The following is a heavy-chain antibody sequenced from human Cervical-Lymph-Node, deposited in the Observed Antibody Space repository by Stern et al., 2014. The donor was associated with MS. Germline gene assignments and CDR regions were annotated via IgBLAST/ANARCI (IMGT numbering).Heavy chain of an antibody. Sequence: QDQLVQSGAEVKKPGSSVKVSCKASGGTFSTHPITWGRQAPGQGLEWMGGITPFLNTANYAQKFQGRITITADKSTGTTYMEISRLRSDDTAVYYCASSLVASGHWGQGTLVIVS. CDR1: GGTFSTHP. V-gene: IGHV1-69*14. CDR2: ITPFLNTA. J-gene: IGHJ4*02. CDR3: ASSLVASGH. D-gene: IGHD2-8*02.